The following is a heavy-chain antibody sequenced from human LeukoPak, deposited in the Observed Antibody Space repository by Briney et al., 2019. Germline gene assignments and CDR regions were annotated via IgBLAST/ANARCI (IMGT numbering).Heavy chain of an antibody. CDR1: GGSISSSNW. CDR2: IYHSGST. Sequence: SETLSLTCAVSGGSISSSNWWSWVRQPPGKGLEWIGEIYHSGSTNYNPSLKSRVTISVDKSKNQFSLKLSSVTAADTAVYYCARGRRGIAVAGRFYYYYYMDVWGKGTTVTVSS. CDR3: ARGRRGIAVAGRFYYYYYMDV. V-gene: IGHV4-4*02. D-gene: IGHD6-19*01. J-gene: IGHJ6*03.